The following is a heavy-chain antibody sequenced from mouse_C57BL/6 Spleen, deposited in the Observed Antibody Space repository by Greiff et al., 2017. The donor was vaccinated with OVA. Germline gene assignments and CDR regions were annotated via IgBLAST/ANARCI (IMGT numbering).Heavy chain of an antibody. Sequence: EVQRVESGGGLVQPKGSLKLSCAASGFSFNTYAMNWVRQAPGKGLEWVARIRSKSNNYATYYADSVKDRFTISRDDSESMLYLQMNNLKTEDTAMYYCVRPYDYDRGSFAYWGQGTLVTVSA. V-gene: IGHV10-1*01. CDR3: VRPYDYDRGSFAY. D-gene: IGHD2-4*01. J-gene: IGHJ3*01. CDR2: IRSKSNNYAT. CDR1: GFSFNTYA.